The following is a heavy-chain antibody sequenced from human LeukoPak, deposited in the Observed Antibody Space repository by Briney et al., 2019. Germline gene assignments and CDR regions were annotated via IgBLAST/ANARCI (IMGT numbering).Heavy chain of an antibody. V-gene: IGHV3-23*01. CDR2: ISGSGGST. CDR1: GFTFSSYA. J-gene: IGHJ4*02. Sequence: GGSLRLSCAASGFTFSSYAMSWVRQAPGKGLEWVSAISGSGGSTYYADSVRGRFTISRDNSKNTLYLQMNSLRAEDTAVYYCAKDLESNYYDSSGYYYDYWGQGTLVTVSS. D-gene: IGHD3-22*01. CDR3: AKDLESNYYDSSGYYYDY.